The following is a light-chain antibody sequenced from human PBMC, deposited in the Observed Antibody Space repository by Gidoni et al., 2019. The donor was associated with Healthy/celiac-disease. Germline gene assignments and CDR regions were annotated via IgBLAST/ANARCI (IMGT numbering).Light chain of an antibody. CDR2: AAS. CDR3: QQSYTQWT. Sequence: DIQMTKSPSSLSASVGDRVTITCRASQSISSYLNWYQQKPGKAPKLLIYAASSLQSGVPSRFSGSGSGTDFTLTISSLQPEDFATYYCQQSYTQWTFGQGTKVEIK. CDR1: QSISSY. J-gene: IGKJ1*01. V-gene: IGKV1-39*01.